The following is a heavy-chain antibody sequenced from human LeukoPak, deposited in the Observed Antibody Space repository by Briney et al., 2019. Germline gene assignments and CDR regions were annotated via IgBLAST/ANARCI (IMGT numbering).Heavy chain of an antibody. J-gene: IGHJ4*02. D-gene: IGHD6-19*01. CDR3: ARVFAGYSSGWYMDY. Sequence: QAGGSLRLSCAASGLTFSSYSMNWVRQAPGKGREWVSYISSSSSTIYYADSVKGRFTLSRDNAKNSLYLHMNSLSAEDTAVYYCARVFAGYSSGWYMDYWGQGTLVTVSS. CDR2: ISSSSSTI. V-gene: IGHV3-48*04. CDR1: GLTFSSYS.